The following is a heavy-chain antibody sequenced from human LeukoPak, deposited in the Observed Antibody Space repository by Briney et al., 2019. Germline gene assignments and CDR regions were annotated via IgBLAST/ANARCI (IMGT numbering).Heavy chain of an antibody. CDR1: GASFISYY. V-gene: IGHV4-34*01. CDR3: ARLSSGWPYYFDY. J-gene: IGHJ4*02. Sequence: SQTLSLTWAVDGASFISYYWSWIRQPPGKVLEWDGEINHIGSTNYNPSLKSRVTISVDTSKNQFSLKLSSVTAADTAVYYCARLSSGWPYYFDYWGQGTLVTVSS. D-gene: IGHD6-19*01. CDR2: INHIGST.